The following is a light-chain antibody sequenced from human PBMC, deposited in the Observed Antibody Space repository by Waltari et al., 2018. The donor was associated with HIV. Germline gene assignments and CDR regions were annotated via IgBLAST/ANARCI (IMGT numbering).Light chain of an antibody. J-gene: IGLJ3*02. CDR2: SNN. CDR1: SSNIGSYT. CDR3: AAWEDSLNGPIWV. V-gene: IGLV1-44*01. Sequence: QSVLTQPPSASGTPGQRVTISCSGSSSNIGSYTVNWYQQIPGTAPKLLIFSNNYRPPGAPDRFSGSKSGTSASLAISGLHSDDEADYFCAAWEDSLNGPIWVFGGGTKLTVL.